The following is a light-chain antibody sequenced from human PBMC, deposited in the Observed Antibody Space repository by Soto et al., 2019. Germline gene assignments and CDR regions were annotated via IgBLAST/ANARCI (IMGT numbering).Light chain of an antibody. CDR2: EVS. J-gene: IGLJ1*01. CDR3: SSYTSSSTPHHV. V-gene: IGLV2-14*01. CDR1: SSDVGGYNY. Sequence: QSVLTQPASVSGSPGQSITISCTGTSSDVGGYNYVSWYQQHPGKAPKLMIYEVSNRPSGVSNRFSGSKSGNTASLTISGIQAEDEADYYCSSYTSSSTPHHVFGTGTKVTVL.